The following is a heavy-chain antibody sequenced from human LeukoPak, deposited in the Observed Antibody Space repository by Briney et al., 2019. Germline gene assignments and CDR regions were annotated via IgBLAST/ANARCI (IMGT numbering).Heavy chain of an antibody. D-gene: IGHD2-2*01. Sequence: SETLSLTCTVSGGSISSSNYYWGWIRQPPGTGLEWIGSIYYGGRTFYNPSLKSRVTISVDVDTSKNQFSLKLISVTATDTAVYYCARRTPGTSGFDDWGQGTLVTVSS. V-gene: IGHV4-39*01. CDR2: IYYGGRT. CDR3: ARRTPGTSGFDD. CDR1: GGSISSSNYY. J-gene: IGHJ4*02.